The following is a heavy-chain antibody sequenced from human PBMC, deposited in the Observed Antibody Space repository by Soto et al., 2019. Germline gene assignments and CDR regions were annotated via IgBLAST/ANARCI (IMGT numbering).Heavy chain of an antibody. V-gene: IGHV4-31*03. D-gene: IGHD6-6*01. Sequence: SETLSLTCTVSGGSIISGGYYWSRIRQHPGKGLEWIGYIYYSGSTYYNPSLKSRVTISVDTSKNQFSLKLSSVTAADTAVYYCARGSSIAGLYYGMDVWGQGTTVTVSS. CDR2: IYYSGST. CDR1: GGSIISGGYY. CDR3: ARGSSIAGLYYGMDV. J-gene: IGHJ6*02.